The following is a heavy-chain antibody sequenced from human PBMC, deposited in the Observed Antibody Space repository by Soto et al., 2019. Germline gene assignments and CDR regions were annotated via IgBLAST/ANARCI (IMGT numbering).Heavy chain of an antibody. Sequence: QVQLVQSGAEVRKPGSSVKVSCKASGGTFSRHAISWVRQAPGQGLEWMGGIIPIFGTANHAQKFQGRVTMTRNTSISTAYMELSSLRSEDTAVYYCARGRGYYYDSSGYSLDAFDIWGQGTMVTVSS. CDR2: IIPIFGTA. D-gene: IGHD3-22*01. J-gene: IGHJ3*02. CDR3: ARGRGYYYDSSGYSLDAFDI. V-gene: IGHV1-69*06. CDR1: GGTFSRHA.